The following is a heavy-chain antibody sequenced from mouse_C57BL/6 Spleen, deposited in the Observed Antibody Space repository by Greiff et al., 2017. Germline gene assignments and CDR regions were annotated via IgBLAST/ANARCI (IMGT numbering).Heavy chain of an antibody. CDR1: GYTFTDYY. J-gene: IGHJ4*01. V-gene: IGHV1-77*01. D-gene: IGHD1-1*01. CDR2: IGPGSGST. CDR3: ARGHSYCSSYDYAMDY. Sequence: QVQLQQSGAELVKPGASVKISCKASGYTFTDYYINWVKQRPGQGLEWIGKIGPGSGSTYYNEKFKGKVTLTADKSSSTAYMQLSSLTSEDSAVYFCARGHSYCSSYDYAMDYWGQGTSVTVSS.